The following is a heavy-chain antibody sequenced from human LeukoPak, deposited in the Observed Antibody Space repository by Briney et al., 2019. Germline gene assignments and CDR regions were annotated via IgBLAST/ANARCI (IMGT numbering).Heavy chain of an antibody. CDR1: GYTFTSYD. CDR2: MNPNSGNT. J-gene: IGHJ5*02. V-gene: IGHV1-8*01. D-gene: IGHD6-13*01. CDR3: ARGPYSSSWYHSPDWFDP. Sequence: GASVKVSCKASGYTFTSYDINWVRQATGQGLEWMGWMNPNSGNTGYAQKFQGRVTMTRNTSISTAYMELSSLRSEDTAVYYCARGPYSSSWYHSPDWFDPWGQGTLVTVSS.